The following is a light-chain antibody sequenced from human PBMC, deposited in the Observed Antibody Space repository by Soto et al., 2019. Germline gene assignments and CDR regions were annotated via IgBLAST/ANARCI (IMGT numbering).Light chain of an antibody. CDR2: EVN. CDR1: SSDIGAYNY. CDR3: SSYGGRATLM. J-gene: IGLJ3*02. Sequence: QSALTQPPSASGSPGQSVTISCTGTSSDIGAYNYVSWFQQHPGEAPKLIIYEVNKRPSGVPDRFSGSKSGNTASLTVSGHQADDAADYCCSSYGGRATLMFGGGTKLTVL. V-gene: IGLV2-8*01.